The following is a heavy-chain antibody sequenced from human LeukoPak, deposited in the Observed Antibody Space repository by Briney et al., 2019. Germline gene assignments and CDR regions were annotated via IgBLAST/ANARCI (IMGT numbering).Heavy chain of an antibody. CDR3: ASDLREWLGSYFDY. V-gene: IGHV3-21*01. Sequence: GGSLRLSCAASGFTFSSYSMNWVRQAPGKGLEWVSSISSSSSYIYYADSVKGRSTISRDNAKNSLYLQMNSLRAEDTAVYYCASDLREWLGSYFDYWGQGTLVTVSS. CDR1: GFTFSSYS. CDR2: ISSSSSYI. J-gene: IGHJ4*02. D-gene: IGHD6-19*01.